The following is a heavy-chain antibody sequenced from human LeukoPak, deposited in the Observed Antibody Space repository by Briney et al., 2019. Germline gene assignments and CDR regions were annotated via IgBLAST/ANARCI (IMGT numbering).Heavy chain of an antibody. V-gene: IGHV3-23*01. D-gene: IGHD2-21*01. CDR3: ARAPVTSCRGAYCYPFDY. CDR1: GFPLSSYA. Sequence: GGSLRLSCAASGFPLSSYAMSWARQAPGKGLEWVSATSSSDAGTYYADSVRGRFTISRDNSKNTLYLQMNSLRVEDAAVYYCARAPVTSCRGAYCYPFDYWGQGTLVTVSS. J-gene: IGHJ4*02. CDR2: TSSSDAGT.